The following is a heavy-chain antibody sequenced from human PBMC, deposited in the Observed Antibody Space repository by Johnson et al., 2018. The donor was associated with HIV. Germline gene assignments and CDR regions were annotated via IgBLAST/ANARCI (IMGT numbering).Heavy chain of an antibody. V-gene: IGHV3-30*03. CDR1: GFTFSSYG. CDR2: ISYDGSNK. CDR3: ARDLLRFLEWLYRPGAFDI. Sequence: QLVESGGGVVQPGRSLRLSCAASGFTFSSYGMHWVRQAPGKGLEWVAVISYDGSNKYYADSVKGRFTISRDNSKNTLYLQMNRLRAEDTAVYYCARDLLRFLEWLYRPGAFDIWGQGTMVTVSS. J-gene: IGHJ3*02. D-gene: IGHD3-3*01.